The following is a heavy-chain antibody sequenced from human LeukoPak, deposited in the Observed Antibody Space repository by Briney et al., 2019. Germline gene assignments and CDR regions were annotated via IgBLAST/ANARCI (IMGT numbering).Heavy chain of an antibody. CDR3: ARAISSSTRAFDI. CDR2: ITSSGSPT. Sequence: GGSLRLSCAASGFTFSTYEMTWVRQAPGKGLEWVSFITSSGSPTFYADSVKGRFGISRDTAKNSLYLQMNNLRGDDTAVYYCARAISSSTRAFDIWGQGTMVTVS. CDR1: GFTFSTYE. D-gene: IGHD2-15*01. J-gene: IGHJ3*02. V-gene: IGHV3-48*03.